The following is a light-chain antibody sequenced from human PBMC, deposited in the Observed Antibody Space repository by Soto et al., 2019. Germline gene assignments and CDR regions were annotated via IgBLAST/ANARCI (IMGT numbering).Light chain of an antibody. CDR2: EAS. J-gene: IGKJ5*01. V-gene: IGKV1-9*01. CDR1: QNINRY. Sequence: DIQMTQSPSSLSASVGDSVTITFLTSQNINRYLNWYQQRPGKAPKLLIYEASTLQSGVPSRFSGSGSGTEFTLTISGLLPEDFAAYHCQQLYTLPFTFGQGTRLEIK. CDR3: QQLYTLPFT.